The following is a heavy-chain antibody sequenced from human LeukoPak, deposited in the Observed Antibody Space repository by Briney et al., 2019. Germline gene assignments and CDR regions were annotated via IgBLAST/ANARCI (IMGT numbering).Heavy chain of an antibody. CDR2: IYYSGST. CDR1: GGSISSYY. D-gene: IGHD4-17*01. J-gene: IGHJ4*02. Sequence: SETLSLTCTVSGGSISSYYWSWIRQPPGKGLEWIGHIYYSGSTNYNPSLKSRVTISVDTSKNQFSLKLSSVTAADTAVYYCARHMKGRGLLTVTKYYFDYWGQGTLVTVSS. CDR3: ARHMKGRGLLTVTKYYFDY. V-gene: IGHV4-59*01.